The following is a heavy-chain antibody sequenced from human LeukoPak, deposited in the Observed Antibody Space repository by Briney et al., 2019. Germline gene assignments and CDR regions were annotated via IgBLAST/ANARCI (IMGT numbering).Heavy chain of an antibody. CDR3: ARDGADCSSTSCPQHYYYMDV. Sequence: GASVKVSCKASGGTCSSYAISWVRQAPGQGLEWMGGIIPIFGTANYAQKFQGRVTITADESTSTAYMELSSLRSEDTAVYYCARDGADCSSTSCPQHYYYMDVWGKGTTVTVSS. CDR2: IIPIFGTA. D-gene: IGHD2-2*01. CDR1: GGTCSSYA. V-gene: IGHV1-69*13. J-gene: IGHJ6*03.